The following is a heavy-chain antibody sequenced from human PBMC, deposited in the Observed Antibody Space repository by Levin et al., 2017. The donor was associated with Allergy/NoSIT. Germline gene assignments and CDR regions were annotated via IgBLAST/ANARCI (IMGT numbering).Heavy chain of an antibody. CDR2: INSDGSST. J-gene: IGHJ4*02. CDR3: AREKVVSIAATTPIDY. D-gene: IGHD2-15*01. V-gene: IGHV3-74*01. Sequence: GGSLRLSCAASGFTFSSYWMHWVRQAPGKGLVWVSRINSDGSSTSYADSVKGRFTISRDNAKNTLYLQMNSLRAEDTAVYYCAREKVVSIAATTPIDYWGQGTLVTVSS. CDR1: GFTFSSYW.